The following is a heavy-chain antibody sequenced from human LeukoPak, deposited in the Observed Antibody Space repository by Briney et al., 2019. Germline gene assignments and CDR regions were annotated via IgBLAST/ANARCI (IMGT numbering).Heavy chain of an antibody. V-gene: IGHV3-23*01. J-gene: IGHJ4*02. D-gene: IGHD7-27*01. CDR1: GFTFSSYA. CDR3: ARGPPNWGYDY. Sequence: GGSLRLSCAASGFTFSSYAMSWVRQAPGKGLEWVSAISADASSTYYADSVKGPITISRDNSKNTLFLQMNSLKSEDTAVYFCARGPPNWGYDYWGQGTLVTVSS. CDR2: ISADASST.